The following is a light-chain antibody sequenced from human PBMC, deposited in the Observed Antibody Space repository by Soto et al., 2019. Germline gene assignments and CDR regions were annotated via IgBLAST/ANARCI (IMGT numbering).Light chain of an antibody. J-gene: IGKJ2*01. CDR1: QSVSNSF. V-gene: IGKV3-20*01. Sequence: ESVLTQSPGTLSLSPGERATLSCRASQSVSNSFFAWYQQKPGQAPRLLIYGISSRATGIPDRFSGSGSGTDFTLTISRLEPEDFVVYYCQQYSTLPHTFGQGTKLELK. CDR3: QQYSTLPHT. CDR2: GIS.